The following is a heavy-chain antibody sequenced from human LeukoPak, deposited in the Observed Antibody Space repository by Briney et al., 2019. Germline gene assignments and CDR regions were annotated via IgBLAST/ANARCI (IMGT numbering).Heavy chain of an antibody. CDR3: AGSNWGEGNWFDP. CDR1: GFTFGNYA. CDR2: ISSSSSYI. D-gene: IGHD7-27*01. Sequence: PGGSLRLSCAASGFTFGNYAMTWVRQAPGKGLEWVSSISSSSSYIYYADSVKGRFTISRDNAKNSLYLQMNSLRAEDTAVYYCAGSNWGEGNWFDPWGQGTLVTVSS. J-gene: IGHJ5*02. V-gene: IGHV3-21*01.